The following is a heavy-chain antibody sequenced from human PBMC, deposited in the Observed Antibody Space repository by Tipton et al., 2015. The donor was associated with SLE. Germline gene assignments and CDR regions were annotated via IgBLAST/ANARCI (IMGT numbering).Heavy chain of an antibody. CDR2: ISHSGST. CDR3: ASRGGEDLDY. V-gene: IGHV4-34*01. J-gene: IGHJ4*02. Sequence: TLSLTCAVYGGSFSGYYWSWIRQPPGKGLEWIGEISHSGSTNYNPSLKSRVTISVDTSKNQFSLKLSSVTAADTAVYYCASRGGEDLDYWGQGTLVTVSS. CDR1: GGSFSGYY. D-gene: IGHD3-16*01.